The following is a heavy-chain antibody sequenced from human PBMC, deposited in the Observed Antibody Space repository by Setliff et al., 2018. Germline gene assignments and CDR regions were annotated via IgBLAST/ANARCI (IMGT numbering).Heavy chain of an antibody. CDR2: IIPIFGTA. J-gene: IGHJ6*03. V-gene: IGHV1-69*13. CDR3: ASRAPPPREAFGGNYYYYMDV. D-gene: IGHD3-3*01. CDR1: GGTFDNKP. Sequence: ASVKVSCKASGGTFDNKPISWVRQAPGQGLEWMGGIIPIFGTAGYARKFQARVTITADESTNTAYMGLRSLSSDDTAVYYCASRAPPPREAFGGNYYYYMDVW.